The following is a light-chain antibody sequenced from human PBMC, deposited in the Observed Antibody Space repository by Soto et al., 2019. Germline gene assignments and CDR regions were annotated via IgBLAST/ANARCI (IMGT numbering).Light chain of an antibody. CDR3: QQGSLGLT. J-gene: IGKJ4*01. CDR1: QSVSSY. CDR2: DAS. Sequence: EIVLTQSPATLSLSPGERATLSCRASQSVSSYLAWYQQKPGQAPRLLIYDASNRTTGIPARFSGSGSGTDFTLTIRSIEPEEFAVYYCQQGSLGLTFRGGTKVEI. V-gene: IGKV3-11*01.